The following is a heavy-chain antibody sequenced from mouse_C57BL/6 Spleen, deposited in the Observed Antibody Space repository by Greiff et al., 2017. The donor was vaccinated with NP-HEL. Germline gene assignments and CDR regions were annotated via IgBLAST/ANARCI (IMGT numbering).Heavy chain of an antibody. Sequence: VHVQQSGAELVRPGASVKLSCTASGFNIKDYYMHWVKQRPEQGLEWIGRIDPEDGDTEYAPKFQGKATMTADTSSNTAYLQLSSLTSEDTAVYDCTAYYYGSSLDYWGQGTTLTVSS. D-gene: IGHD1-1*01. V-gene: IGHV14-1*01. J-gene: IGHJ2*01. CDR2: IDPEDGDT. CDR1: GFNIKDYY. CDR3: TAYYYGSSLDY.